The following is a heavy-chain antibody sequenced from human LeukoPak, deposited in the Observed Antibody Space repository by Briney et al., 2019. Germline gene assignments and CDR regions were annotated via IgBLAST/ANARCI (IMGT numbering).Heavy chain of an antibody. CDR3: ARGPIETYYYYGTDV. CDR2: IIPIFGTA. J-gene: IGHJ6*02. D-gene: IGHD5-24*01. V-gene: IGHV1-69*13. CDR1: GGTFSIYA. Sequence: SVKVSCKASGGTFSIYAISLVRQAPGQALEWMGGIIPIFGTANYAQKFQGRVTITADESTSTAYMELSSLRSEDTAVYYCARGPIETYYYYGTDVWGQGTTVTVSS.